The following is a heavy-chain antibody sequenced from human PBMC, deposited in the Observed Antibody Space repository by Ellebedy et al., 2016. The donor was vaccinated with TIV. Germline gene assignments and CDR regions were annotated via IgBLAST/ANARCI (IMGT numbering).Heavy chain of an antibody. Sequence: MPSETLSLTCTVSGGSISSYYWSWIRQPPGKGLEWIGYIYYSGSTNYNPSLKSRVTISVDTSKNQFSLKLSSVTAADTAVYYCARQGDVVVVAAADGGWFDPWGQGTLVTVSS. D-gene: IGHD2-15*01. CDR2: IYYSGST. V-gene: IGHV4-59*08. J-gene: IGHJ5*02. CDR1: GGSISSYY. CDR3: ARQGDVVVVAAADGGWFDP.